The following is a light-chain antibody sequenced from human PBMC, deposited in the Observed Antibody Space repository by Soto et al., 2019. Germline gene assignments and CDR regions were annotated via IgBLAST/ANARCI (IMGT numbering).Light chain of an antibody. CDR1: SSNIGSNY. J-gene: IGLJ3*02. V-gene: IGLV1-47*02. Sequence: QSVLTQPPSAYGTPGQRVTISCSGSSSNIGSNYVYWYQQLPGTAPKLLIYSNNQRPSGVPDRFSGSKSGTSASLAISGLRSEDEADYNCAAWDDSLSGWVFGGGTKLTVL. CDR2: SNN. CDR3: AAWDDSLSGWV.